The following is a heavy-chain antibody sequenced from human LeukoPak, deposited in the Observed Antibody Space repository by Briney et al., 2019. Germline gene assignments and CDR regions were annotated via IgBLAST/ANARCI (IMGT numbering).Heavy chain of an antibody. V-gene: IGHV3-23*01. J-gene: IGHJ4*02. D-gene: IGHD6-19*01. CDR3: AKDLVAVAGISDY. CDR1: GLTFSSYA. CDR2: ISGSGGST. Sequence: GGSLRLSCAASGLTFSSYAMSWFRQAPGKGLEWVSAISGSGGSTYYADSVKGRFTISRDNSKNTLYLQMNSLRAEDTAVYYCAKDLVAVAGISDYWGQGTLVSVSS.